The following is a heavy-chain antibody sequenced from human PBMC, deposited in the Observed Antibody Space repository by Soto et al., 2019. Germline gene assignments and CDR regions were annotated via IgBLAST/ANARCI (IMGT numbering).Heavy chain of an antibody. CDR2: IKQDGSEK. J-gene: IGHJ4*02. V-gene: IGHV3-7*03. CDR3: ARGNDGSGSYYNVVY. CDR1: GFTFSSYW. Sequence: GGSLRLSCAASGFTFSSYWMSWVRQAPGKGLEWVANIKQDGSEKYYVDSVKGRFTISRDNAKNSLYLQMNSLRAEDTAVYYCARGNDGSGSYYNVVYWGQGTMVTV. D-gene: IGHD3-10*01.